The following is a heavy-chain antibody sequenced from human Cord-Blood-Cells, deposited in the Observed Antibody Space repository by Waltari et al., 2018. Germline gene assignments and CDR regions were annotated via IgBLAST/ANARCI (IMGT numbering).Heavy chain of an antibody. CDR2: IYYSGST. CDR3: ARDRGYSGSYFFDY. CDR1: GGSISSYY. J-gene: IGHJ4*02. Sequence: QVQLQESGPGLVKPSETLSLTCTVSGGSISSYYWSWIRQPPGKGLEWIGYIYYSGSTNYNPSLKSRVTISVDTSKNQFSLKLSSVTAADTAVYYCARDRGYSGSYFFDYWGQGTLVTVSS. D-gene: IGHD1-26*01. V-gene: IGHV4-59*01.